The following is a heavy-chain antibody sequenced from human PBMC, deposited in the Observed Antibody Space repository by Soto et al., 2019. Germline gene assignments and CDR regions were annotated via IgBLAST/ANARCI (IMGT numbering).Heavy chain of an antibody. CDR2: IFYDGST. D-gene: IGHD3-22*01. J-gene: IGHJ4*02. CDR1: GDSISSGGYY. V-gene: IGHV4-31*03. Sequence: SETLSLTCTVSGDSISSGGYYWSWFRQHPGKGLEWIGYIFYDGSTYYNPSLKSRVTISVDTSKNQFSLRLSSVTAADTAVYYCARDTHDSTGYHSDYWCQGTLVTVS. CDR3: ARDTHDSTGYHSDY.